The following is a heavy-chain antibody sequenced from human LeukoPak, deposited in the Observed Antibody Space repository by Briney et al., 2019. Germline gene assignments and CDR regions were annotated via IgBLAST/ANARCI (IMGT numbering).Heavy chain of an antibody. CDR1: GFTFSTYA. V-gene: IGHV3-23*01. D-gene: IGHD3-22*01. J-gene: IGHJ4*02. Sequence: GGSLRLSCAASGFTFSTYALRWLRQAPGKGLQWVSSITSRGESTWHVGTGQGRFTIQRDNSENTLYMQMYSLRAEVTVVYYCARDRPNYYGSDGHYYRRDGDYWGRGTLVSVSS. CDR3: ARDRPNYYGSDGHYYRRDGDY. CDR2: ITSRGEST.